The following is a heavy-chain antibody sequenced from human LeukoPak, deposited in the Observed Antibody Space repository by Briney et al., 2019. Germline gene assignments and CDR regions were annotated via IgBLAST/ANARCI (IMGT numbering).Heavy chain of an antibody. CDR3: ARDPEAYYYDSSGYYLGY. J-gene: IGHJ4*02. CDR2: ISSSSSYI. Sequence: ETLSLTCTVSGGSISSSSYYWGWIRQPPGKGLEWVSSISSSSSYIYYADSVKGRFTISRDNAKNSLYLQMNSLRAEDTAVYYCARDPEAYYYDSSGYYLGYWGQGTLVTVSS. CDR1: GGSISSSS. D-gene: IGHD3-22*01. V-gene: IGHV3-21*01.